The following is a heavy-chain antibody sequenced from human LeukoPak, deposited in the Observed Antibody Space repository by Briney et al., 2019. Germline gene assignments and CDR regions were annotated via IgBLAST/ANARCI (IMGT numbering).Heavy chain of an antibody. CDR1: GFTFSSYG. V-gene: IGHV3-30*18. D-gene: IGHD1-26*01. CDR3: AKDRVGGNMVTFDY. J-gene: IGHJ4*02. Sequence: GSPRLSCAASGFTFSSYGMHWVRQAPGKGLEWVAVISYDGSNKYYADSVKGRFTISRDNSKNTLYLQMNSLRAEDTAVYYCAKDRVGGNMVTFDYWGQGTLVTVSS. CDR2: ISYDGSNK.